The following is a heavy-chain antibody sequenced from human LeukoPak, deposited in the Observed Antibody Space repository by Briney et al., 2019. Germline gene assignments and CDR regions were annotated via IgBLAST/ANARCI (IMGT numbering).Heavy chain of an antibody. D-gene: IGHD5-12*01. CDR1: GGSISSYY. Sequence: SETLSLTCTVSGGSISSYYWSWIRQPPGKGLEWIGYIYYSGSTNYNPSLKSRVTISVDTSKNQCSLKLSSVTAADTAVYYCARVWGYSGYEFDYWGQGTLVTVSS. CDR2: IYYSGST. CDR3: ARVWGYSGYEFDY. J-gene: IGHJ4*02. V-gene: IGHV4-59*01.